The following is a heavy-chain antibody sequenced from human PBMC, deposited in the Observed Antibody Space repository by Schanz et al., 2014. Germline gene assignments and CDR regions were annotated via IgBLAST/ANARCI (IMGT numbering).Heavy chain of an antibody. CDR1: GFTFSSYP. D-gene: IGHD3-22*01. CDR3: AKDHFGHYDSSGCPDCYYYGMDV. V-gene: IGHV3-30*04. Sequence: QVQLVESGGGVVQPGRSLRLSCAASGFTFSSYPMHWVRQAPGKGLRCVAVISGNGGEKYYADSVKGRFTISRDNSENTLFLQVNSLRAEDTAVYYCAKDHFGHYDSSGCPDCYYYGMDVGGQGTTVTVSS. J-gene: IGHJ6*02. CDR2: ISGNGGEK.